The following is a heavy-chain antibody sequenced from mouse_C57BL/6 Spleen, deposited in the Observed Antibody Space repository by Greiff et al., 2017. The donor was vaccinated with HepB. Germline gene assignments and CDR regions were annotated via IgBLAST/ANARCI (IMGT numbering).Heavy chain of an antibody. J-gene: IGHJ2*01. CDR3: ARIYDGYWGVDY. V-gene: IGHV1-4*01. CDR2: INPSSGYT. D-gene: IGHD2-3*01. Sequence: VQLQQSGAELARPGASVKMSCKASGYTFTSYTMHWVKQRPGQGLEWIGYINPSSGYTKYNQKFKDKATLTADKSSSTAYMQRSSLTSEDSEVYYCARIYDGYWGVDYWGQGTTLTVSS. CDR1: GYTFTSYT.